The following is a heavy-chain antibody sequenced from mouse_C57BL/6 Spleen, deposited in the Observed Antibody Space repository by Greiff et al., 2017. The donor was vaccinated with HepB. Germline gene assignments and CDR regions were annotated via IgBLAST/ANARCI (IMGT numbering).Heavy chain of an antibody. CDR3: ARGGDTHDY. CDR2: IDPSDSYT. J-gene: IGHJ2*01. CDR1: GYTFTSYW. V-gene: IGHV1-59*01. D-gene: IGHD3-3*01. Sequence: QVQLQQPGAELVRPGTSVKLSCKASGYTFTSYWMHWVKQRPGQGLEWIGVIDPSDSYTNYNQKFQGKATLTVDTSSITAYMQLSSLTSEDSAVYYCARGGDTHDYWGQGTTLTVSS.